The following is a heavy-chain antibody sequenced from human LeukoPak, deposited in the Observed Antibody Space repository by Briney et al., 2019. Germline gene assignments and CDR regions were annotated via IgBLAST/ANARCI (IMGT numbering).Heavy chain of an antibody. D-gene: IGHD1-7*01. CDR1: GYTFSTYP. CDR3: ARAQDAGTYWFDP. Sequence: SVKVSCKASGYTFSTYPLNWVRQAPGQGLEWMGGIIPIFGTANYAQKFQGRVTITADESTSTAYMELSSLRSEDTAVYYCARAQDAGTYWFDPWGQGTLVTVSS. CDR2: IIPIFGTA. J-gene: IGHJ5*02. V-gene: IGHV1-69*13.